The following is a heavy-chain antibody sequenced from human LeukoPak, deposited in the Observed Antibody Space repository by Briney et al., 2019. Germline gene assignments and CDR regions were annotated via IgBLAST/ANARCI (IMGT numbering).Heavy chain of an antibody. Sequence: PSETLSLTCAVSGVSFGRYPWTWIRQSPGKGLECVGEINFSGYTKYNPSLKSRVTMSVDTSKNQFSLKLASVTAADTAIYFCARVGSTPAKFDHWGQGTLVTVSS. D-gene: IGHD2-2*01. J-gene: IGHJ4*02. CDR3: ARVGSTPAKFDH. V-gene: IGHV4-34*01. CDR2: INFSGYT. CDR1: GVSFGRYP.